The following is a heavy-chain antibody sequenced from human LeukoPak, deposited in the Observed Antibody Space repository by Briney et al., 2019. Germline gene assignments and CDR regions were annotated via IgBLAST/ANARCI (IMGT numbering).Heavy chain of an antibody. V-gene: IGHV3-53*01. CDR1: GFTVSSNY. J-gene: IGHJ4*02. D-gene: IGHD6-13*01. CDR2: IYSGGNR. CDR3: ARDLGATGTTY. Sequence: GGSLRLSCAASGFTVSSNYMSWVRQAPGKGLEWVSVIYSGGNRHYSDSVKGRFTISRDNSKNPVYLQMNSLRAEDTALYYCARDLGATGTTYWGQGTLVTVSS.